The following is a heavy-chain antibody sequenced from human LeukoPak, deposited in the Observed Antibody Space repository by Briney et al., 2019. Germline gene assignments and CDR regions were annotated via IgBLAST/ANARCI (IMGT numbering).Heavy chain of an antibody. CDR1: VYTFTSYG. CDR2: ISAYNGNT. J-gene: IGHJ4*02. D-gene: IGHD1/OR15-1a*01. Sequence: ASVKVSFKASVYTFTSYGISWVRPAPAQGLTWMGWISAYNGNTNYAQKLQGRVTMTTDTSTSTAYMELRSLRADDTAVYYCARDLSGTPDYWGQGTLVTVYS. CDR3: ARDLSGTPDY. V-gene: IGHV1-18*01.